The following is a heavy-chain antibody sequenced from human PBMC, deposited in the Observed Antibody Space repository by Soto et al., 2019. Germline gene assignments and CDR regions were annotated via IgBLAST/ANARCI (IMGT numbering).Heavy chain of an antibody. Sequence: GGSLRLSCAASGFTFSSYWMSWVRQAPGKGLEWVANIKQDGSEKYYVDSVKGRFTISRDNAKNSLYLQMNSLRAEDTAVYYCARELSQLLFLLIAFDIWGQGTMVTVSS. J-gene: IGHJ3*02. D-gene: IGHD2-2*01. CDR3: ARELSQLLFLLIAFDI. CDR2: IKQDGSEK. V-gene: IGHV3-7*01. CDR1: GFTFSSYW.